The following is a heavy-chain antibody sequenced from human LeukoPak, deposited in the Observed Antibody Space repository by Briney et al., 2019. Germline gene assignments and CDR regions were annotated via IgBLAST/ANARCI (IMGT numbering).Heavy chain of an antibody. CDR2: ISSSSYI. CDR1: GFTFSSYE. V-gene: IGHV3-21*01. D-gene: IGHD3-22*01. J-gene: IGHJ4*02. CDR3: ASGDVYDSSGYLDY. Sequence: PGGSLRLSCAASGFTFSSYEMNWVRQAPGKGLEWVSSISSSSYIYYADSVKGRFTISRDNAKNSLYLQMNSLRAEDTAVYYCASGDVYDSSGYLDYWGQGTLVTVSS.